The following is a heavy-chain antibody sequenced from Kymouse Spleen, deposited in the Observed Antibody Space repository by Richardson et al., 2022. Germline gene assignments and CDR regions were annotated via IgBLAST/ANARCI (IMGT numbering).Heavy chain of an antibody. CDR3: AKEIITGTFYYYYYYGMDV. Sequence: QVQLVESGGGVVQPGRSLRLSCAASGFTFSSYGMHWVRQAPGKGLEWVAVISYDGSNKYYADSVKGRFTISRDNSKNTLYLQMNSLRAEDTAVYYCAKEIITGTFYYYYYYGMDVWGQGTTVTVSS. CDR1: GFTFSSYG. CDR2: ISYDGSNK. V-gene: IGHV3-30*18. D-gene: IGHD1-7*01. J-gene: IGHJ6*02.